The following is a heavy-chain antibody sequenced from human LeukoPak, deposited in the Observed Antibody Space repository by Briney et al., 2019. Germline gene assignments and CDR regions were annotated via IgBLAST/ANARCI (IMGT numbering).Heavy chain of an antibody. CDR1: GGTFSTSA. CDR3: ARDQGLTAPPPFGLDV. V-gene: IGHV1-69*04. D-gene: IGHD5-18*01. Sequence: PVTVSCKTSGGTFSTSAITWVRQAPGQGLEWMGRIIPVLNITTYAQRFQGRVTITADTSTSTVYMELSSLRSEETAVYYCARDQGLTAPPPFGLDVWGQGTTGIVSS. J-gene: IGHJ6*02. CDR2: IIPVLNIT.